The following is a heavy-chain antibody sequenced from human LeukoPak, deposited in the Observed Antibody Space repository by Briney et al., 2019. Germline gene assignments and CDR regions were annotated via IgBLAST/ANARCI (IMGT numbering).Heavy chain of an antibody. Sequence: ASVKVSCKASGYTFTGYYIHWVRQAPGQGLEWMGWINPNSGGTNYAQKFQGRVTMARDTSISTAYMDLSRLRSDDTAVYYCARGSIVGATFDYFDYWGQGTLVTVSS. V-gene: IGHV1-2*02. J-gene: IGHJ4*02. D-gene: IGHD1-26*01. CDR1: GYTFTGYY. CDR2: INPNSGGT. CDR3: ARGSIVGATFDYFDY.